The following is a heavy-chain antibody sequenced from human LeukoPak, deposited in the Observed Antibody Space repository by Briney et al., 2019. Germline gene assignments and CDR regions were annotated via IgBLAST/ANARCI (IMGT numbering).Heavy chain of an antibody. CDR2: IRYDGSNK. V-gene: IGHV3-30*02. J-gene: IGHJ4*02. Sequence: HTGGSLRLSCAASGFTFSSYGMHWVRQAPGKGLEWVAFIRYDGSNKYYADSVKGRFTISRDNSKNTLYLQMNSLRAEDTAVYYCAKGVLRLGELSPFDYWGQGTLVTVSS. CDR1: GFTFSSYG. CDR3: AKGVLRLGELSPFDY. D-gene: IGHD3-16*02.